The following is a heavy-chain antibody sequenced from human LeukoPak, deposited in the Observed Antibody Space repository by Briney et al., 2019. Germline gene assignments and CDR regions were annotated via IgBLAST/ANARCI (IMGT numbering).Heavy chain of an antibody. CDR2: INFSSRTT. CDR3: ARPRGNVEMAAIPFDY. V-gene: IGHV3-48*04. D-gene: IGHD5-24*01. CDR1: GFTFSSYS. J-gene: IGHJ4*02. Sequence: PGGSLRFSCAASGFTFSSYSMNWVRQAPGKGLEWVSYINFSSRTTYYADSVKGRFTISRDNAKNSLYLQMNSLRAEDTAVYYCARPRGNVEMAAIPFDYWGQGTLVTVSS.